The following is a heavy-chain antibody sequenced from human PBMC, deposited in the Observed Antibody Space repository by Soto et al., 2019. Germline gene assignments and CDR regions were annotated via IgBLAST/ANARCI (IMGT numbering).Heavy chain of an antibody. V-gene: IGHV1-69*08. CDR1: GGTFSSYT. D-gene: IGHD6-25*01. CDR3: ARDPYGSGWHYFEY. CDR2: NIPILGIA. Sequence: QVQLVQSGAEVKKPGSSVKVSCKASGGTFSSYTISWVRQAPGQGLEWMGRNIPILGIANYAHKFQGRVTITADKSTSTAYLEVSSLRSADAAVFCWARDPYGSGWHYFEYWGQGTLVTVSS. J-gene: IGHJ4*02.